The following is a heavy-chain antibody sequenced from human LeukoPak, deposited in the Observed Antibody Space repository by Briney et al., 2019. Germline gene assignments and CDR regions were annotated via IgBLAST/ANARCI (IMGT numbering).Heavy chain of an antibody. CDR3: AREEQLWQNWFDP. V-gene: IGHV5-51*01. CDR2: IYPGDSDT. D-gene: IGHD5-18*01. Sequence: GESLKISCKGSGYSFTSYWIGWVRQMPGKGLEWMGIIYPGDSDTRYSPSFQGQVTISADKSISTAYLQWSSLKASGTAMYYCAREEQLWQNWFDPWDQGTLVTVSS. CDR1: GYSFTSYW. J-gene: IGHJ5*02.